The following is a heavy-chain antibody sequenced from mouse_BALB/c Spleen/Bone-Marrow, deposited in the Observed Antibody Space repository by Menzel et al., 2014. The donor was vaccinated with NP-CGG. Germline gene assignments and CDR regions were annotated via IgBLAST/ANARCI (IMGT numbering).Heavy chain of an antibody. CDR2: IRNKANGYTT. J-gene: IGHJ2*01. V-gene: IGHV7-3*02. CDR3: ARDRGLTYFDY. CDR1: GFTFTDYY. Sequence: EVQRVESGGGLVQPGDSLILSCATSGFTFTDYYMNWVRQPPGKALEWLGFIRNKANGYTTEYSASVKGRFTISRDNSQSILYLQMNTLRAEDSATYYCARDRGLTYFDYWGQGTTLTVSS.